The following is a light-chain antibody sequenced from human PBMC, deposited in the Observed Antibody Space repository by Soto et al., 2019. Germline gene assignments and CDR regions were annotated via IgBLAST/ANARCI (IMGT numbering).Light chain of an antibody. V-gene: IGKV3-20*01. Sequence: EIVLTQSPGTLPLSPGERATLSCRASQSVSSSYLAWYQQKPGQAPRLLIYGASSRATGIPDRFSGSGSGTDFTLTISCLQSEDFATYYCQQYYSFPITFGQGTRLEIK. CDR1: QSVSSSY. CDR2: GAS. J-gene: IGKJ5*01. CDR3: QQYYSFPIT.